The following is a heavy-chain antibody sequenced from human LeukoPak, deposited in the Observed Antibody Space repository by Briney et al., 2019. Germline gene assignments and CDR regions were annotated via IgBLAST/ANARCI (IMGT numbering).Heavy chain of an antibody. CDR3: AARSGSYSGFQH. J-gene: IGHJ1*01. Sequence: HRASVKVSCKASTDIFTSHYIHWVRQAPGQGLEWMGTINPSGGIVSYAQKFQVRVTMTGDTSTSTVYLQLSSLRSGDTAIYYCAARSGSYSGFQHWGQGTLVTVSS. CDR2: INPSGGIV. D-gene: IGHD3-3*01. V-gene: IGHV1-46*01. CDR1: TDIFTSHY.